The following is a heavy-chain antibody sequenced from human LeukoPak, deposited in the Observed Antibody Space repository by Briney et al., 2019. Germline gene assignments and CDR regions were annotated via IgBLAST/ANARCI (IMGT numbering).Heavy chain of an antibody. CDR1: GFTFSSYG. Sequence: GGSLRLSCAASGFTFSSYGMHWVRQAPGKGLEWVAVISYDGSNKYYADSVKGRFTISRDNSKNTLYLQMNSLRAEDTAVYYCATQWARERFGDLPRPLDYWGQGTLVTGSS. CDR2: ISYDGSNK. V-gene: IGHV3-30*03. D-gene: IGHD3-10*01. CDR3: ATQWARERFGDLPRPLDY. J-gene: IGHJ4*02.